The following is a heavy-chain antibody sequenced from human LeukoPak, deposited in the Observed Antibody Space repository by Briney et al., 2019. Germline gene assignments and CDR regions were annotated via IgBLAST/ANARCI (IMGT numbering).Heavy chain of an antibody. Sequence: ASVKDSCTASGYSFTSHYMHWVRQAPGQGLEWMGLINPRGTSTIYAEKFQGRIIMTRDMSTTTDYMELSSLKSDDTAVYYCARDNSIHERGWWFDPWGQGTLVTVSS. CDR2: INPRGTST. J-gene: IGHJ5*02. D-gene: IGHD4-23*01. CDR1: GYSFTSHY. CDR3: ARDNSIHERGWWFDP. V-gene: IGHV1-46*01.